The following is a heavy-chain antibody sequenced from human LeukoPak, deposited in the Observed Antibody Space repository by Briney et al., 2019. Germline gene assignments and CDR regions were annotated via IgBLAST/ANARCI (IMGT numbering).Heavy chain of an antibody. J-gene: IGHJ4*02. CDR1: GFTFSSYG. Sequence: PGGSLRLSCAASGFTFSSYGMHWVRQAPGKGLEWVAFIRSDGSNKYYADSVKGRFTVSRDNSKNTLYLQMNSLSPEDTALYYCAKEGVGVVPLDYWGQGTLVTVSS. CDR3: AKEGVGVVPLDY. CDR2: IRSDGSNK. V-gene: IGHV3-30*02. D-gene: IGHD3-3*01.